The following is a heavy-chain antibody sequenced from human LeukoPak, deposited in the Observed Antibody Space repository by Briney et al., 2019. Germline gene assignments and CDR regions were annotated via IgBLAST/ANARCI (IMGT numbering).Heavy chain of an antibody. D-gene: IGHD3-16*01. CDR3: GASRQYVGAFDI. J-gene: IGHJ3*02. CDR1: GFTFSSYE. V-gene: IGHV3-48*03. Sequence: GGSLRLSCAASGFTFSSYELYWVRQAPGKGLEWISYIGSSSTIIKYADPVRGRFTISRDDARESLYLQMSSLRADDTAIYYCGASRQYVGAFDIWGQGTLVTVSS. CDR2: IGSSSTII.